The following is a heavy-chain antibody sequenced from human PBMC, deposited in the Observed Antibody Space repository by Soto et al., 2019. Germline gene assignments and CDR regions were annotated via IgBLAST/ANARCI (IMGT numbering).Heavy chain of an antibody. D-gene: IGHD1-7*01. CDR2: INPNSGGT. CDR1: GYTFTGYY. Sequence: ASVKVSCKASGYTFTGYYMLWVRQAPGQGLEWMGWINPNSGGTNYAQKFQGWVTMTRDTSISTAYMELSRLRSDDTAVYYCARGVTGTTDPFWFDPWGQGTLVTVSS. CDR3: ARGVTGTTDPFWFDP. V-gene: IGHV1-2*04. J-gene: IGHJ5*02.